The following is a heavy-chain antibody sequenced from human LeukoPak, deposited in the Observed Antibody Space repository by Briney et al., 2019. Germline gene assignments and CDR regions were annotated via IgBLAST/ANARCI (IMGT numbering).Heavy chain of an antibody. CDR3: ARLRDYYYNYMDV. V-gene: IGHV4-59*08. Sequence: KPSETLSLTCTVSGGSISSYYWSWIRQPPGKGLEWIGYIYYSGSTNYNPSLKSRVTISVDTSKIQISLKLNSVTAADTAVYYCARLRDYYYNYMDVWGKGTTVTISS. CDR1: GGSISSYY. J-gene: IGHJ6*03. CDR2: IYYSGST.